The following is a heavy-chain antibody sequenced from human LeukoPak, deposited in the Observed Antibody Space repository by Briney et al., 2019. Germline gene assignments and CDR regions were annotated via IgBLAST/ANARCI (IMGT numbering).Heavy chain of an antibody. CDR2: INHSGST. Sequence: SETLSLTCAVYGGSFSGYYWSWIRQPPGKGLEWIGEINHSGSTNYNPSLKSRVTISVDTSKNQFSLKLSSVTAADTAVYYCARHGPLNYGSGSYYYYMDVWAKGTTVSISS. V-gene: IGHV4-34*01. D-gene: IGHD3-10*01. J-gene: IGHJ6*03. CDR1: GGSFSGYY. CDR3: ARHGPLNYGSGSYYYYMDV.